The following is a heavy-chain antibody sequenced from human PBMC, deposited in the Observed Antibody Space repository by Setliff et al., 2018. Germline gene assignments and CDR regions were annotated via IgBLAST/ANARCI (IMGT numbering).Heavy chain of an antibody. D-gene: IGHD1-26*01. J-gene: IGHJ3*02. V-gene: IGHV3-30*03. CDR3: IRDWGGVGATNGFDI. Sequence: GGSLRLSCEGPGFSFSSYGLHWVRQTPGKGLEWVAVISYDGSRKFHADSVKGRFTISRDNSKNTLYLQMNSLRAEDTAVYYCIRDWGGVGATNGFDIWGQGTMVTVSS. CDR2: ISYDGSRK. CDR1: GFSFSSYG.